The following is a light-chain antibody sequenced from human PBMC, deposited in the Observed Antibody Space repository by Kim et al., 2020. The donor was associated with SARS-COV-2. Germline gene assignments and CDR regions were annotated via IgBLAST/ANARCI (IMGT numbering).Light chain of an antibody. CDR3: LHDYNYVWT. Sequence: AIQMTQSPPSLSASVGDRVNITCRASQGIRNELGWYQQKPGKAPKLLIYAASSLQSGVPSRFSGSGSGTDSTLTISSLQPEDFATYYCLHDYNYVWTFGQGTKVDIK. J-gene: IGKJ1*01. CDR1: QGIRNE. V-gene: IGKV1-6*01. CDR2: AAS.